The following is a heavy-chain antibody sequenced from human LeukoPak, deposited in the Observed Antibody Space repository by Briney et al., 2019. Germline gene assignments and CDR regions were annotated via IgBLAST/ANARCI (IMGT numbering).Heavy chain of an antibody. CDR2: ISGCGGST. CDR3: AKGLVPTFGFTAFDI. D-gene: IGHD3-16*01. CDR1: GFTFSSYG. J-gene: IGHJ3*02. V-gene: IGHV3-23*01. Sequence: PGGSLRLSCAASGFTFSSYGMSWVRQAPGKGLEWVSAISGCGGSTYYADSVKGRFTISRDNSKNTLYLQMNSLRAEDTAVYYCAKGLVPTFGFTAFDIWGQGTMVTVSS.